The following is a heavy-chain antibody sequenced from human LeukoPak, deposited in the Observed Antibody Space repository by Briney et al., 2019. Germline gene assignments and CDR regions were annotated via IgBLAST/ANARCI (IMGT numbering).Heavy chain of an antibody. D-gene: IGHD2-8*02. CDR3: ARPLVVLAVWFDS. CDR1: GYTFTGYY. V-gene: IGHV1-2*02. J-gene: IGHJ5*01. Sequence: ASVKVSCKASGYTFTGYYMNWVRQAPGRGLEWMGWINPNTGGTNNAQKFQGRVTMTRDTSISTAYMELSRLRSDDTAVYYCARPLVVLAVWFDSWGQGPLVTVSS. CDR2: INPNTGGT.